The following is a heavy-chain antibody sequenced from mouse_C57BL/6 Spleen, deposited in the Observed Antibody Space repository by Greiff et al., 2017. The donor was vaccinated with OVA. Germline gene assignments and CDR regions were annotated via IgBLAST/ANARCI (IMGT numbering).Heavy chain of an antibody. D-gene: IGHD1-1*02. CDR2: IWSDGST. CDR1: GFSLTSYG. CDR3: ARRGGGGYWYFDV. Sequence: VKLMESGPGLVAPSQSLSITCTVSGFSLTSYGVHWVRQPPGKGLEWLVVIWSDGSTTYNTPLKSRLSISKDNSKSQVFLTMNSLQTDDTAMYYWARRGGGGYWYFDVWGTGTTVTVSS. V-gene: IGHV2-6*03. J-gene: IGHJ1*03.